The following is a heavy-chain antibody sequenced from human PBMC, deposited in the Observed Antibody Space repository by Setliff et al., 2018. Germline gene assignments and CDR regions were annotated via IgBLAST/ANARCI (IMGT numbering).Heavy chain of an antibody. CDR2: INPNSGGT. V-gene: IGHV1-2*06. J-gene: IGHJ5*02. CDR3: AREEVWRYSSGWYISSDNWFDP. D-gene: IGHD6-19*01. Sequence: ASVKVSCKASGYTFTGNYMHWVRQAPGQGLEWMGRINPNSGGTNYAQKFQGRVTMTRDTSISTAYMELSRLRSDDTAVYYCAREEVWRYSSGWYISSDNWFDPWGQGTLVTVSS. CDR1: GYTFTGNY.